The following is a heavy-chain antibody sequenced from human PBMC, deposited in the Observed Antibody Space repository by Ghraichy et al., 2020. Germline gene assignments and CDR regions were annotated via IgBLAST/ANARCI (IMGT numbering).Heavy chain of an antibody. J-gene: IGHJ4*02. V-gene: IGHV3-23*01. Sequence: GGSLRLSCAASGFTFSSYAMSWVRQAPGKGLEWVSAISGSGGSTYYADSVKGRFTISRDNSKNTLYLQMNSLRAEDTAVYYCAKQTGYCSSTSCYFGPLSFFDYWGQGTLVTVSS. D-gene: IGHD2-2*01. CDR1: GFTFSSYA. CDR3: AKQTGYCSSTSCYFGPLSFFDY. CDR2: ISGSGGST.